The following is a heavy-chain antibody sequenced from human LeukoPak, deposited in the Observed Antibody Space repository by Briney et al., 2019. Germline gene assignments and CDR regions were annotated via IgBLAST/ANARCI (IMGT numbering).Heavy chain of an antibody. Sequence: GASVKVSCKASGYTFTSYGISWVRQAPGQGLEWMGWINPNSGGTNYPQKFQDRVTMTRDTSITTAYMELSSLRSDDTAVYYCARAGVRYYYDSSGYYLDFDFWGQGTLVTVSS. CDR3: ARAGVRYYYDSSGYYLDFDF. J-gene: IGHJ4*02. CDR2: INPNSGGT. V-gene: IGHV1-2*02. D-gene: IGHD3-22*01. CDR1: GYTFTSYG.